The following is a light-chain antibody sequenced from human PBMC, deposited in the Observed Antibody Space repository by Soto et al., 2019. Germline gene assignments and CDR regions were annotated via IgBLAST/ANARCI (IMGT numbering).Light chain of an antibody. V-gene: IGKV1-33*01. CDR3: QQYDNLPLT. Sequence: DIQMTQSAPSLSATVGDMITISCQATQDISNYLRWYQQKPGKAPDLLIYGASNLEPVISSRFSGSGSRTDITLTISSLPHEDIATYYCQQYDNLPLTFGQGTLLEIK. CDR2: GAS. CDR1: QDISNY. J-gene: IGKJ5*01.